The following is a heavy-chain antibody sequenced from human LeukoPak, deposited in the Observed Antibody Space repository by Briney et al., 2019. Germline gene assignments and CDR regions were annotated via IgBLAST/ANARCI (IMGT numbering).Heavy chain of an antibody. D-gene: IGHD3-9*01. CDR2: INNNGDST. CDR3: ARDYHTGFTGPGGDF. J-gene: IGHJ4*02. CDR1: GYRFNNYA. Sequence: GGSLRLSCAASGYRFNNYAIHWFRQAPGKGLEYVSGINNNGDSTYYANSVKGRFTISRDNSENTLYLQMGSLTSEDTAVYYCARDYHTGFTGPGGDFWGQGTLVTVSS. V-gene: IGHV3-64*01.